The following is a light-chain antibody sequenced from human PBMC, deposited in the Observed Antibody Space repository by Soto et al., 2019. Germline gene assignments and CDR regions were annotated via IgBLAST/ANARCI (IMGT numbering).Light chain of an antibody. CDR2: GAS. Sequence: DIQMTQSPSSLSASAGDRVTITCRASQGISSHLNWYQQRPGKAPKLLIYGASSLQSGVPSRFSGSGSGTDFTLTINSLQPEDFAIYYCQQGYSTHQTFGQGTKVDIK. J-gene: IGKJ1*01. CDR3: QQGYSTHQT. CDR1: QGISSH. V-gene: IGKV1-39*01.